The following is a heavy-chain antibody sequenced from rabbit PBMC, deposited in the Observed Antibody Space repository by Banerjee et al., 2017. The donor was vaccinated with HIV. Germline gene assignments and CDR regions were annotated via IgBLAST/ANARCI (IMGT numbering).Heavy chain of an antibody. J-gene: IGHJ4*01. CDR3: ARGIRYDNYFNL. D-gene: IGHD2-1*01. Sequence: QSLEESGGDLVKPGASLTLTCTTSGFSFSSNYDMCWVRQAPGKGLEWIACIYAGGSGSTYYASWAKGRFTISKSTSLNTVTLQMTSLTGADTATYFCARGIRYDNYFNLWGQGTLVTVS. V-gene: IGHV1S40*01. CDR1: GFSFSSNYD. CDR2: IYAGGSGST.